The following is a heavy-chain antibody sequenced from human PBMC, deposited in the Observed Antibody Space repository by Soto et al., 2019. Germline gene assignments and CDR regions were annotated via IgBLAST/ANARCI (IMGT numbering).Heavy chain of an antibody. D-gene: IGHD4-17*01. CDR3: ASWTTVTTERFDAFDI. CDR1: GGTFSSYA. V-gene: IGHV1-69*13. J-gene: IGHJ3*02. CDR2: IIPIFGTA. Sequence: VKVSCKASGGTFSSYAISWVRQAPGQGLEWMGGIIPIFGTANYAQKFQGRVTITADESTSTAYMELSSLRSEDTAVYYCASWTTVTTERFDAFDIWGQGTMVTVSS.